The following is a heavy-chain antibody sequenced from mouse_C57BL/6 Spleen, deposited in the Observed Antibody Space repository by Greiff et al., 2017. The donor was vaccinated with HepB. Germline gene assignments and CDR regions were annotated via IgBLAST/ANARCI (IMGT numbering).Heavy chain of an antibody. Sequence: QVQLQQPGAELVKPGASVKLSCKASGYTFTSYWMHWVKQRPGQGLEWIGMIHPNSGSTNYNEKFKGKATLTVDKSSSTAYMQLSSLAFEDSAVYYCARDSNYEGYAMDYWGQGTSVTVSS. CDR2: IHPNSGST. D-gene: IGHD2-5*01. CDR3: ARDSNYEGYAMDY. V-gene: IGHV1-64*01. CDR1: GYTFTSYW. J-gene: IGHJ4*01.